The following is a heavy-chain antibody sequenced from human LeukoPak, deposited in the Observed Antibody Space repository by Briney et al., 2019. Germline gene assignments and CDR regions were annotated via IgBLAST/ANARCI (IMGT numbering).Heavy chain of an antibody. Sequence: PGGSLRLSCAASGFTSNTYAMSWVHQAPGKGLEWVSSISLSGTTYYTGSVKGRFTISRDDSKSTLYLQMNSLRVEDTAIYYCAKLRSNTYYSVADYWGQGTLVAVSS. CDR1: GFTSNTYA. D-gene: IGHD2/OR15-2a*01. V-gene: IGHV3-23*01. CDR2: ISLSGTT. J-gene: IGHJ4*02. CDR3: AKLRSNTYYSVADY.